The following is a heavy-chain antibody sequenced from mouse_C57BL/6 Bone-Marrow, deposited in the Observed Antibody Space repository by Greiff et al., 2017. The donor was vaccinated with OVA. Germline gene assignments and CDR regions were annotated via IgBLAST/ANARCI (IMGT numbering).Heavy chain of an antibody. CDR3: ASNYRYYAMDY. D-gene: IGHD2-1*01. CDR2: INPNNGGT. CDR1: GYTFTDYY. Sequence: EVQLQQSGPELVKPGASVKISCKASGYTFTDYYMNWVKQSHGKSLEWIGDINPNNGGTSYNQKFKGKATLTVDKSSSTAYMELRSLTSEDSAVYYCASNYRYYAMDYWGQGTSVTVSS. V-gene: IGHV1-26*01. J-gene: IGHJ4*01.